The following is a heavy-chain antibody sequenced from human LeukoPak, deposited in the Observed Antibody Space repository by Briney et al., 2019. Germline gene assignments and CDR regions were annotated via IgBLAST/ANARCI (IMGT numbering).Heavy chain of an antibody. Sequence: PGGSLRLSCAASGFTFSSYGMSWVRQAPGKGLEWVSSISSSSSYIYYTDSVKGRFTISRDNAKNSLYLQMNSLRAEDTAVYYCARVLNWGSSMDYWGQGTLVTVSS. CDR2: ISSSSSYI. CDR1: GFTFSSYG. V-gene: IGHV3-21*01. J-gene: IGHJ4*02. D-gene: IGHD7-27*01. CDR3: ARVLNWGSSMDY.